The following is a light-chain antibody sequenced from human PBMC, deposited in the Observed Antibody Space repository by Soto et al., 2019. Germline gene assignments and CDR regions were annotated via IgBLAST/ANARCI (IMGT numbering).Light chain of an antibody. CDR2: EVT. Sequence: QSVLTQPASVSGSPGQSLTISCTGTSADIGDYNYVSWYQQHPGKAPKLLISEVTNRPSGVSNRFSGSKSGNTASLTISGLLPEDEADYYCSSYTTSSTPVVFGGGTKLTVL. V-gene: IGLV2-14*01. J-gene: IGLJ2*01. CDR1: SADIGDYNY. CDR3: SSYTTSSTPVV.